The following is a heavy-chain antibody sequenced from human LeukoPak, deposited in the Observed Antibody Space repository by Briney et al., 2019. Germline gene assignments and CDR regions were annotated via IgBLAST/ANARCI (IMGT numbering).Heavy chain of an antibody. Sequence: PGGSLRLSCAASGFTFSSYSMNWVRQAPGKGLEWVGFIRSKNYGGTTEYAASVKGRFTISRDDSKSIAYLQMNSLKTEDTAMYYCTRVIVATKDYWGQGTLVTVSS. V-gene: IGHV3-49*04. CDR3: TRVIVATKDY. CDR1: GFTFSSYS. J-gene: IGHJ4*02. D-gene: IGHD5-12*01. CDR2: IRSKNYGGTT.